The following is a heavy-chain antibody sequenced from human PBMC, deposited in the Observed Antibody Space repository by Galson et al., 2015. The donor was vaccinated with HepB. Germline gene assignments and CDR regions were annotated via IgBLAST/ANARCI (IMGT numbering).Heavy chain of an antibody. V-gene: IGHV1-3*01. D-gene: IGHD3-3*01. CDR1: GYTFTNYA. Sequence: SVKVSCKASGYTFTNYAMHWVRQAPGQRLEWMGWINAANGNTKYSQNFQGRVTISRDTSASTAYMELSSLRSEDTAVYYCARGIAAFLEWLRPWFDPWGQGTLVIVSS. J-gene: IGHJ5*02. CDR3: ARGIAAFLEWLRPWFDP. CDR2: INAANGNT.